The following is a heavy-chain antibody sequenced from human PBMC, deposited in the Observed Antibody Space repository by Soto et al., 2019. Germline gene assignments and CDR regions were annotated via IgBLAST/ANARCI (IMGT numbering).Heavy chain of an antibody. V-gene: IGHV4-30-2*01. CDR3: ARRSSSWYFDY. D-gene: IGHD6-13*01. CDR2: IYHSGST. J-gene: IGHJ4*02. CDR1: GGSISSGGYS. Sequence: PSETLSLTCAVSGGSISSGGYSWSWIRQPPGKGLEWIGYIYHSGSTYYNPSLKSRVTISVDRSKNQFSLKLSSVTAADTAVYYCARRSSSWYFDYWGQGTLVTVSS.